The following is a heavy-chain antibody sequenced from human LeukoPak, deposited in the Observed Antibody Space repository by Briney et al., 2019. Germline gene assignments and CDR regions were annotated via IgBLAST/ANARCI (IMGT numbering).Heavy chain of an antibody. CDR3: ARGGPYYDSSGYHVNDY. D-gene: IGHD3-22*01. Sequence: GGSLRLSCAASGFTFSRYCMHWVRQAPGKGLVWVSRINSDGSSTSYADSVKGRFTISRDNAKNTLYLQMNSLRAEDTAVYYCARGGPYYDSSGYHVNDYWGQGTLVTVSS. J-gene: IGHJ4*02. CDR2: INSDGSST. V-gene: IGHV3-74*01. CDR1: GFTFSRYC.